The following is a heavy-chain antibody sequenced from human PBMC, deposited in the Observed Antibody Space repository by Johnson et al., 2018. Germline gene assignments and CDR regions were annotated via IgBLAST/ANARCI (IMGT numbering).Heavy chain of an antibody. CDR3: AKDAEFLEGLGVGMDV. Sequence: QVQLVQSGGGVVQPGRSLRLSCAASGFTFSSYGMHWVRQAPGKGLEWVAVISYDGSNKYYADSVKGRFTISRDNSKNTLYLEMNRLRAGDTAVDYCAKDAEFLEGLGVGMDVWGQGATVTVSS. V-gene: IGHV3-30*18. D-gene: IGHD3-3*01. CDR1: GFTFSSYG. J-gene: IGHJ6*02. CDR2: ISYDGSNK.